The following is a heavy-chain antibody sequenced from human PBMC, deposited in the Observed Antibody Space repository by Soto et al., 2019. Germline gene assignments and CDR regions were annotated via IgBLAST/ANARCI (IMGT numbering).Heavy chain of an antibody. CDR2: IIPIFGTA. Sequence: SVNVTCTASGGTFSSYAISWVRQETGQGLEWMGGIIPIFGTANYAQKFQGRVTITADKSTSTAYMELSSLRSEDTAVYYCARLVDKSAVTGTTDFDYWGQGTLVTVSS. D-gene: IGHD1-1*01. V-gene: IGHV1-69*06. J-gene: IGHJ4*02. CDR3: ARLVDKSAVTGTTDFDY. CDR1: GGTFSSYA.